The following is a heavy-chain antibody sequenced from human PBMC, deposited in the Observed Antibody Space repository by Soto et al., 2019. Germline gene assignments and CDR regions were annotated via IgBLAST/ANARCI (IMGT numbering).Heavy chain of an antibody. Sequence: ASVKVSCKVSGYTLTELSMHWVRQAPGKGLEWMGGFDPEDGETIYAQKFQGRVTMTEDTSTDTAYMELSSLRSEDTAVYYCATDLKWQWLVKGFDYWGQGTLVTVSS. CDR1: GYTLTELS. CDR2: FDPEDGET. CDR3: ATDLKWQWLVKGFDY. J-gene: IGHJ4*02. D-gene: IGHD6-19*01. V-gene: IGHV1-24*01.